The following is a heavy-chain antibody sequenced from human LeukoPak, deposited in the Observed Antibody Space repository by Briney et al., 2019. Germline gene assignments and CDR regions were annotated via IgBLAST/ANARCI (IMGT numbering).Heavy chain of an antibody. D-gene: IGHD6-13*01. J-gene: IGHJ4*02. V-gene: IGHV1-2*02. Sequence: ASVKVSCKASVCTFSSYAISLVRQAPGQGLEWMGWINPNSGGTNYAQKFQGRVTMTRDTSISTAYMELSRLRSDDTAVYYCARDPEIAAAGGYWGQGTLVTVSS. CDR3: ARDPEIAAAGGY. CDR2: INPNSGGT. CDR1: VCTFSSYA.